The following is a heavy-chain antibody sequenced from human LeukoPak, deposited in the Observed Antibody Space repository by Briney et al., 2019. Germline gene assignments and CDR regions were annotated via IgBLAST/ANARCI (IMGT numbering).Heavy chain of an antibody. J-gene: IGHJ2*01. CDR1: GGSISSGSYY. D-gene: IGHD4-17*01. Sequence: SETLSLTCTVSGGSISSGSYYWSWIRQPAGKGLEWIGRIYTSGSTNYNPSLKSRVTISVDTSKNQFSLKLSSVTAADTAVYYCARVVNDYAIRYFDLWGRGTLVPVSS. CDR2: IYTSGST. CDR3: ARVVNDYAIRYFDL. V-gene: IGHV4-61*02.